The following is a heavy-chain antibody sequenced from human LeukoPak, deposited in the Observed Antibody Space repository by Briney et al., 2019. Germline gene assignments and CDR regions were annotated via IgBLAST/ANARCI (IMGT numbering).Heavy chain of an antibody. CDR2: IKQDGSEK. Sequence: GGSLRLSCAASGFTFSRYWMSWVRQAPGKGLEWVANIKQDGSEKYYVDSVKGRFTISRDNAENSLYLQMYSLRAEDTAVYYCARDFGSRGSGTLYYFDYWGQGTLVTVSS. CDR3: ARDFGSRGSGTLYYFDY. D-gene: IGHD3-10*01. J-gene: IGHJ4*02. CDR1: GFTFSRYW. V-gene: IGHV3-7*01.